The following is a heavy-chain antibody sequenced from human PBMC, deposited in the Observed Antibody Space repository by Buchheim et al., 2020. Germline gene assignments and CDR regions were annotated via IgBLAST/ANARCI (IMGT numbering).Heavy chain of an antibody. V-gene: IGHV4-39*01. CDR3: ATQQQYYSVSGNYYPNWFDP. CDR1: RGSITSSTHY. D-gene: IGHD3-10*01. CDR2: IYYSGTT. J-gene: IGHJ5*02. Sequence: QVQLQESGPGLVKPSETLSLTCTVSRGSITSSTHYWGWVRRPPGKGLEWIATIYYSGTTYYNPSLKSRVTMSLDTSNNQFSLELTSVTAADTAVYYCATQQQYYSVSGNYYPNWFDPWGQGIL.